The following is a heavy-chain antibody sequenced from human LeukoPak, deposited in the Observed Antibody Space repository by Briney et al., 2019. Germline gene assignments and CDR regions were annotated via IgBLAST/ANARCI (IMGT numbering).Heavy chain of an antibody. V-gene: IGHV3-30-3*01. CDR2: ISYDGSNK. Sequence: GGSLRLSCAASGFTFSSYAMHWVRQAPGKGLEWVAVISYDGSNKYYADSVKGRFTISRDNSKNTLYLQMNSLRAEDTAVYYCTPGGLRLAVTTFFRYWGQGTLVTVSS. J-gene: IGHJ4*02. D-gene: IGHD4-17*01. CDR3: TPGGLRLAVTTFFRY. CDR1: GFTFSSYA.